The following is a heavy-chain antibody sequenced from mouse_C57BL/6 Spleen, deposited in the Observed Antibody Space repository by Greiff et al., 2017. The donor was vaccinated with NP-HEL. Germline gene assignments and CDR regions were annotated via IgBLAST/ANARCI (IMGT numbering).Heavy chain of an antibody. Sequence: DVKLVESGGGLVKPGGSLKLSCAASGFTFSDYGMHWVRQAPEKGLEWVAYISSGSSTIYYADTVKGRFTISRDNAKNTLFLQMTSLRSEDTAMYYCARADLSWFAYWGQGTLVTVSA. J-gene: IGHJ3*01. CDR3: ARADLSWFAY. CDR2: ISSGSSTI. V-gene: IGHV5-17*01. CDR1: GFTFSDYG.